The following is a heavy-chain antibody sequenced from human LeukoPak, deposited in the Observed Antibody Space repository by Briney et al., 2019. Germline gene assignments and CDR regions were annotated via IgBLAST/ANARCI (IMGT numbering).Heavy chain of an antibody. CDR3: ARDRDYGSGSYLY. CDR1: GLTFSSYW. V-gene: IGHV3-7*01. D-gene: IGHD3-10*01. Sequence: GGSLRLSCAASGLTFSSYWMSWVRQAPGKGLEWVANIKQDGSEKYYVDSVKGRFTISRDNAKNSLYLQMNSLRAEDTAVYYCARDRDYGSGSYLYWGQGTLVTVSS. J-gene: IGHJ4*02. CDR2: IKQDGSEK.